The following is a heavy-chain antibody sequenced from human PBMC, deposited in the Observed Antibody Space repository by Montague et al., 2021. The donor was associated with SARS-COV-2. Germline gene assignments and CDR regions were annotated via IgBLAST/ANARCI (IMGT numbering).Heavy chain of an antibody. J-gene: IGHJ2*01. D-gene: IGHD3-22*01. CDR1: GGSFSDYY. Sequence: SETLSLTCAVYGGSFSDYYWGWIRQPPGKGLEWIGEINHSGSTNYNPSLRSRVTILVDTSKNQFSLKLSAVTAADMAVYYCARGAPTISMILVVMTGAGWYFDLWGRGTLVTVSS. CDR2: INHSGST. V-gene: IGHV4-34*01. CDR3: ARGAPTISMILVVMTGAGWYFDL.